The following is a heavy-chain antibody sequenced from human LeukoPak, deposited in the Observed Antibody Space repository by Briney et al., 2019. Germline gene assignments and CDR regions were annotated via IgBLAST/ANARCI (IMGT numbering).Heavy chain of an antibody. V-gene: IGHV4-59*11. J-gene: IGHJ3*02. D-gene: IGHD3-10*01. CDR3: AKSNGYGLVDI. CDR2: LCYSGNT. Sequence: SETLSLTCTVSGGSISSHCWSWIRQPPGKGLEWIGYLCYSGNTNYNPSLKSRVTISLDTSRNQFSLKLNSVTAADTAVYYCAKSNGYGLVDIWGQGTMVTVSS. CDR1: GGSISSHC.